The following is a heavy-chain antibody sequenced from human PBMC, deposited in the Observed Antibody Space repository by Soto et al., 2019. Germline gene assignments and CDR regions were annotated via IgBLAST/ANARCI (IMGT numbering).Heavy chain of an antibody. V-gene: IGHV1-3*01. CDR2: INAGNGKT. CDR3: ARDMGFGLSDY. CDR1: GYTFTSYA. Sequence: QVQLVQSGAEVKKPGASVKVSCKASGYTFTSYAMDWVRQAPGQRLEWMGWINAGNGKTKYSQKFQGRVTITRDTSASTAYMELSSLRSEDTAVYYCARDMGFGLSDYWGQGTLVTVSS. J-gene: IGHJ4*02. D-gene: IGHD3-10*01.